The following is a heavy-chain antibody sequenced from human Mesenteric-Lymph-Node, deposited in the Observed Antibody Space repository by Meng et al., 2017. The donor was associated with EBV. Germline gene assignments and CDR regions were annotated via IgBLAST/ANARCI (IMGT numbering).Heavy chain of an antibody. CDR2: TYYRSKWYN. J-gene: IGHJ5*02. CDR1: GDSVSNLNGG. V-gene: IGHV6-1*01. CDR3: AGVGSTISTDWFDT. D-gene: IGHD3-9*01. Sequence: QAQLPQSGPGPVKPSQTLSLTCAISGDSVSNLNGGWNWIRQSPSRGLEWLGRTYYRSKWYNDYAVSVKGRITINPDTTKNQVSLQLNSVTPEDTAVYYCAGVGSTISTDWFDTWGQGTLVTVSS.